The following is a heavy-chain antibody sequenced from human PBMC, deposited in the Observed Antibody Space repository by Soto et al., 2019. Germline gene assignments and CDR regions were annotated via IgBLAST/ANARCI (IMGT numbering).Heavy chain of an antibody. Sequence: ASVKVSCKASGGTFSSYAISCVRQAPGQGLEWMGGIVLSSGNTNYAQKFQERVTITRDMSTSTAYMELSSLRSEDTAVYYCAADSRYCSGGNCEDYWGQGTLVTVSS. J-gene: IGHJ4*02. V-gene: IGHV1-58*02. CDR1: GGTFSSYA. CDR3: AADSRYCSGGNCEDY. CDR2: IVLSSGNT. D-gene: IGHD2-15*01.